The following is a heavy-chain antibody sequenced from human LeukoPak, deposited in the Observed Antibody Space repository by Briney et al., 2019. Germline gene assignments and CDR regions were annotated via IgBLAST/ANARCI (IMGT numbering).Heavy chain of an antibody. CDR2: ISGSSGII. CDR1: GFTFNTYT. CDR3: ARGPTYYESSGQVPFDY. J-gene: IGHJ4*02. Sequence: GGSLRLSCAASGFTFNTYTMNWVRQAPGKGLEWVSYISGSSGIIDYADSVRGRFTISRDNAKNSLYLQMNSLRAEDTAVYYCARGPTYYESSGQVPFDYWGQGTLVTVSS. V-gene: IGHV3-48*01. D-gene: IGHD3-22*01.